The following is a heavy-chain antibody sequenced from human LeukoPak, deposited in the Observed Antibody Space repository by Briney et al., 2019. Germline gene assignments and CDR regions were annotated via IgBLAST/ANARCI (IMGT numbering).Heavy chain of an antibody. CDR1: GGTFSSYA. V-gene: IGHV1-69*13. Sequence: SVKVSCKASGGTFSSYAISWVRQAPGQGLEWMGGVIPIFGTANYAQKFQGRVTITADESTSTAYMELSSLRSEDTAVYYCARDNSDYYDSSGYYYSYRFDYWGQGTLVTVSS. D-gene: IGHD3-22*01. CDR2: VIPIFGTA. CDR3: ARDNSDYYDSSGYYYSYRFDY. J-gene: IGHJ4*02.